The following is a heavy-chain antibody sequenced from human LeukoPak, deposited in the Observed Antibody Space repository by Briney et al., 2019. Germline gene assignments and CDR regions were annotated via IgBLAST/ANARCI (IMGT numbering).Heavy chain of an antibody. CDR2: IRSSSSYI. D-gene: IGHD3-22*01. CDR1: GFTFSSYS. V-gene: IGHV3-21*01. CDR3: ARDGGYDSSGYDDY. Sequence: GGSLRLSCAASGFTFSSYSMNWVRQAPGKGLEWVSSIRSSSSYIYYADSVKGRFTISRDNAKNSLYLQMNSLRAEDTAVYYCARDGGYDSSGYDDYWGQGTLVTVSS. J-gene: IGHJ4*02.